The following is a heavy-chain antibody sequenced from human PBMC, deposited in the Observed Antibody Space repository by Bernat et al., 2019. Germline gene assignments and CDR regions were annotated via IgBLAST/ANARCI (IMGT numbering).Heavy chain of an antibody. CDR1: GYTFTSYY. V-gene: IGHV1-46*03. J-gene: IGHJ4*02. D-gene: IGHD3-22*01. CDR3: AREWHDSSGYYYPEDYFDY. Sequence: QVQLVQSGAEVKKPGASVKVSCKASGYTFTSYYMHWVRQVPGQGLEWMGIINPSGGSTSYAQKFQGRVTMTRDTSTSTVYMELSSLRSEDTAVYYCAREWHDSSGYYYPEDYFDYWGQGTLVTVSS. CDR2: INPSGGST.